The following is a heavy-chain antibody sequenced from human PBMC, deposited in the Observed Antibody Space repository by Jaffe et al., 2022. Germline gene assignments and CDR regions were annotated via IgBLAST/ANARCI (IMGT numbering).Heavy chain of an antibody. CDR2: IYWDDDK. CDR1: GFSVSTRGVG. Sequence: QITLKESGPTLVKPTQPLTLTCTLSGFSVSTRGVGVGWIRQPPGKALEWLALIYWDDDKRYSPSLKSRLTITRDTSKNQVVLIMTNMDPVDTATYYCVHIVPRLSTAGFNFDYWGQGTLVTVSS. J-gene: IGHJ4*02. D-gene: IGHD6-13*01. V-gene: IGHV2-5*02. CDR3: VHIVPRLSTAGFNFDY.